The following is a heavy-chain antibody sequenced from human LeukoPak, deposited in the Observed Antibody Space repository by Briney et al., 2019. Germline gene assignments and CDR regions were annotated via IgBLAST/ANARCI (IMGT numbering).Heavy chain of an antibody. Sequence: PGGSLRLSCAASGFTFSSYGMHWVRQAPGKGLEWVAVISYDGSNKYYADSVKGRFTISRDNSKNTLYLQMNSLRAEDTAVYYRAKGGDYGDESLYYYYYYTDVWGKGTTVTVSS. CDR1: GFTFSSYG. CDR3: AKGGDYGDESLYYYYYYTDV. V-gene: IGHV3-30*18. J-gene: IGHJ6*03. D-gene: IGHD4-17*01. CDR2: ISYDGSNK.